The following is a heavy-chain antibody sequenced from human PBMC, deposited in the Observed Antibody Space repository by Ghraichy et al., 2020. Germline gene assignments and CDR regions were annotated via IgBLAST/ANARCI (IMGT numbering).Heavy chain of an antibody. D-gene: IGHD3-22*01. J-gene: IGHJ3*02. CDR1: GGSFSGYY. CDR2: INHSGST. CDR3: ARGRRQRVLIVVVITTHAFDI. Sequence: SQTLSLTCAVYGGSFSGYYWSWIRQPPGKGLEWIGEINHSGSTNYNPSLKSRVTISVDTSKNQFSLKLSSVTAADTAVYYCARGRRQRVLIVVVITTHAFDIWGQGTMVTVSS. V-gene: IGHV4-34*01.